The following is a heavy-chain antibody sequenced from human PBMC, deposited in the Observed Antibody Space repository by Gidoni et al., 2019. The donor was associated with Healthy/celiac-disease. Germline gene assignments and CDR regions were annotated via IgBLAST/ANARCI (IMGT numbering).Heavy chain of an antibody. CDR2: IDWDDDK. Sequence: QVTLKESGPALVQPTQTLTLTCTFSGFSLSTSGMRVSWLRQPPGKALEWLARIDWDDDKFYSTSLKTRLTISKDTSKNQVVLTMTNMDPVDTATYYCARMGDSSGYYYEYFDYWGQGTLVTVSS. J-gene: IGHJ4*02. CDR1: GFSLSTSGMR. V-gene: IGHV2-70*04. CDR3: ARMGDSSGYYYEYFDY. D-gene: IGHD3-22*01.